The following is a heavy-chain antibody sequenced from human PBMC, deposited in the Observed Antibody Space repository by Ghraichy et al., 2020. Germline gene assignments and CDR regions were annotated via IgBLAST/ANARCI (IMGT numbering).Heavy chain of an antibody. CDR3: ARDGPGGGI. D-gene: IGHD2-8*02. V-gene: IGHV3-53*01. Sequence: GESLNISCVASGVTVSDNYMLWFRQAPGKGLEWVSLIYSGGGTDYADSVRGRLTISRDKSKNTLYLQMHSLRAEDTAVYYCARDGPGGGIRGQGTLVTVSS. J-gene: IGHJ4*02. CDR1: GVTVSDNY. CDR2: IYSGGGT.